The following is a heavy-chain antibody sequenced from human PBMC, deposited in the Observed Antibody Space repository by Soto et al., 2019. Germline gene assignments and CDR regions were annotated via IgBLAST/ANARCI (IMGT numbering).Heavy chain of an antibody. CDR1: GFVFRKYW. J-gene: IGHJ4*02. Sequence: EVQLVESGGDLVQPGGSLRLSCAASGFVFRKYWMSWVRQAPGKGMEWVLSIKHDGSETWCVDSVKGRFTCSRDKGENSAFLQIHTLGVEDVAVYFCAKGDGCYFDSWGQGTLVSVSS. CDR2: IKHDGSET. D-gene: IGHD2-21*01. CDR3: AKGDGCYFDS. V-gene: IGHV3-7*03.